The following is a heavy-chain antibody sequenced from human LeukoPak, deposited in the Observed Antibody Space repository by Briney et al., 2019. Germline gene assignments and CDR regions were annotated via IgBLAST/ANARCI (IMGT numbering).Heavy chain of an antibody. V-gene: IGHV4-30-4*07. D-gene: IGHD1-1*01. CDR2: IHDSGST. CDR1: GDSISSGGYS. Sequence: PAQTLSLTCAVSGDSISSGGYSWSWIRQTPGKGLEWIAYIHDSGSTYNNPSLKSRLSISIDTSKNQFSLKLNSVTAADTAVYYCARAVQLERPPPLIGYYYIDVWGKGTTVTVSS. J-gene: IGHJ6*03. CDR3: ARAVQLERPPPLIGYYYIDV.